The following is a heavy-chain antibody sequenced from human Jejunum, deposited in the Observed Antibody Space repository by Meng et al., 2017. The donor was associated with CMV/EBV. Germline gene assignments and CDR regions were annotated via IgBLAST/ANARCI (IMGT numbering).Heavy chain of an antibody. Sequence: CKPSGRTLSRYAIDSVRRAPGQGLEWMGGIIPLIDIPDYAQTFQGRVTFSTDESSTTAYMEVRSLRSADTAVYYCARREGGNYVFDYWGQGTLVTVSS. V-gene: IGHV1-69*05. CDR3: ARREGGNYVFDY. CDR1: GRTLSRYA. D-gene: IGHD1-26*01. J-gene: IGHJ4*02. CDR2: IIPLIDIP.